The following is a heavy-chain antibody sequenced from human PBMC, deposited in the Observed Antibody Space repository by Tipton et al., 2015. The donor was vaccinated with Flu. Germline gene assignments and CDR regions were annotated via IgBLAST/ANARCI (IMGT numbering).Heavy chain of an antibody. CDR2: VYYTGGT. CDR3: ARLSLSFNAFDI. D-gene: IGHD2/OR15-2a*01. CDR1: GGSIGVTTYY. J-gene: IGHJ3*02. Sequence: QLVQSGPEVKPSETLSLTCTVSGGSIGVTTYYWGWIRQPPGKGLEYIGSVYYTGGTYFNPSLKSRVTVSIDTSKKQFSLKLNSVTAADTAVYYRARLSLSFNAFDIWGQGTTVIVSS. V-gene: IGHV4-39*07.